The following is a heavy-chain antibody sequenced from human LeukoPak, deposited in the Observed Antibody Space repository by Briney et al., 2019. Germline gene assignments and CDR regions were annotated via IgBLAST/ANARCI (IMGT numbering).Heavy chain of an antibody. J-gene: IGHJ4*02. Sequence: GESLKISCKGSGHSFSNYWIGWVRQVPGKGLEWMGIIYPRDSDTRYSPSFQGQVTISADKSISAAYLQWSSLKASDTAMYYCARRESSGSIDYWGQGTLVTVSS. CDR2: IYPRDSDT. V-gene: IGHV5-51*01. CDR1: GHSFSNYW. CDR3: ARRESSGSIDY. D-gene: IGHD6-19*01.